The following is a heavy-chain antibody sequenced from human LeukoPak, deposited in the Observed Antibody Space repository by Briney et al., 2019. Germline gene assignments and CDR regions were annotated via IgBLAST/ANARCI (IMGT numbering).Heavy chain of an antibody. CDR3: ARDRYCSSTSCYPDT. Sequence: PSETLSLTCAVSGGSISSGGYSWSWIRQPPGKGLEWIGYIYHSGSTYYNPSLKSRVTISVDRSKNQFSLKLSSVTAADTAVYYCARDRYCSSTSCYPDTWRQGALVTVSS. V-gene: IGHV4-30-2*01. D-gene: IGHD2-2*01. CDR1: GGSISSGGYS. CDR2: IYHSGST. J-gene: IGHJ5*02.